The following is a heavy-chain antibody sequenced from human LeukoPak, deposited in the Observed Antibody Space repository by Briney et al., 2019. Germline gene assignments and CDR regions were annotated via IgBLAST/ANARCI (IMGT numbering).Heavy chain of an antibody. D-gene: IGHD2-15*01. CDR1: GFTFSSYA. CDR3: AKLDYSAYCSGGSCYSGSFDY. CDR2: ISYDGSNK. J-gene: IGHJ4*02. V-gene: IGHV3-30*18. Sequence: GGSLRLSCAASGFTFSSYAMHWVRQAPGKGLEWVAVISYDGSNKYYADSVKGRFTISRDNSKNTLYLQMNSLRAEDTAVYYCAKLDYSAYCSGGSCYSGSFDYWGQGTLVTVSS.